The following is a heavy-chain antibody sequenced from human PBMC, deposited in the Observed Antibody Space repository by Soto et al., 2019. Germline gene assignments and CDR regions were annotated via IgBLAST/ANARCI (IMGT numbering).Heavy chain of an antibody. Sequence: GGSLRLSCAASGFTFDDYAMHWVRQAPGKGLEWASGISWNSGSIGYGDSVKGRFTISRDNAKNSLYLQMNSLRAEDTALYYCAKDKTPTIVRGVIGYWGQGTLVTVSS. CDR3: AKDKTPTIVRGVIGY. CDR2: ISWNSGSI. CDR1: GFTFDDYA. J-gene: IGHJ4*02. D-gene: IGHD3-10*01. V-gene: IGHV3-9*01.